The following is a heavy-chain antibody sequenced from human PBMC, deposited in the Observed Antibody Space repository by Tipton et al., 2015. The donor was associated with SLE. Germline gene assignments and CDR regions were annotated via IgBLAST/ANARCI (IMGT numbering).Heavy chain of an antibody. D-gene: IGHD3-22*01. CDR1: GFAFSDYY. V-gene: IGHV3-11*04. CDR3: AREPLIVASDGYSDL. Sequence: SLRLSCAASGFAFSDYYMNWIRQAPGKGLEWLSYISSSGSTIYYADSVKGRFTISRDNSKNSLYLQMNSLRAEDTAVYYCAREPLIVASDGYSDLWGRGPLV. J-gene: IGHJ2*01. CDR2: ISSSGSTI.